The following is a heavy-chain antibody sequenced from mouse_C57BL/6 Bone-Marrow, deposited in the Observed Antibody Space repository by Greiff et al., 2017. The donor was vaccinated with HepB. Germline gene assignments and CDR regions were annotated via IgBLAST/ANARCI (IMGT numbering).Heavy chain of an antibody. D-gene: IGHD2-4*01. Sequence: EVQLQQSGPELVKPGASVKMSCKASGYTFTDYNMHWVKQSHGKSLEWIGYINPKNGGTSYNQKFKGKATLTVNKSSSTAYMELRSLTSEDSAVYYCARGIYYDYDDWYFDVWGTGTTVTVSS. V-gene: IGHV1-22*01. CDR2: INPKNGGT. CDR1: GYTFTDYN. CDR3: ARGIYYDYDDWYFDV. J-gene: IGHJ1*03.